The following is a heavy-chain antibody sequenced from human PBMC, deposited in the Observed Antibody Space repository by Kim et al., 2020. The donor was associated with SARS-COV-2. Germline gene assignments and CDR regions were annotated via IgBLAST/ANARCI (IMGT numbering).Heavy chain of an antibody. V-gene: IGHV4-59*01. CDR3: ARSTWGLDWYFDI. D-gene: IGHD1-26*01. Sequence: SKSNFRSRVTISVNASKNQFSLNLNSVTAADTAVYYCARSTWGLDWYFDIWGRGTLVTVSS. J-gene: IGHJ2*01.